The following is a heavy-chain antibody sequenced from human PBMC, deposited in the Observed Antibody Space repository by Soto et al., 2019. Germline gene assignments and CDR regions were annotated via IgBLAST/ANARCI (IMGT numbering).Heavy chain of an antibody. Sequence: EVQLVASGGGLVKPGGSLRLSCAASGFTFSSYSMNWVRQAPGKGLEWVSSISSSSSYIYYADSVKGRFTISRDNAKNSLYLQMNSLRAEDTAVYYCARDLRLRGYSYGYGEPDYWGQGTLVTVSS. CDR1: GFTFSSYS. V-gene: IGHV3-21*01. CDR3: ARDLRLRGYSYGYGEPDY. D-gene: IGHD5-18*01. J-gene: IGHJ4*02. CDR2: ISSSSSYI.